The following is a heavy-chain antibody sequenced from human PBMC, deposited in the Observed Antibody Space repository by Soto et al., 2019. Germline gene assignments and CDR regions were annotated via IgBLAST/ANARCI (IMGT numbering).Heavy chain of an antibody. V-gene: IGHV1-69*01. Sequence: QVQLVQSGAEVKKPGSSVKVSCKASGGTFSSYAISWVRQAPGQGLEWMGGIIPISGTANYAQKFQGRVTITADESTSTAYMELSSLRSEDTAVYYCARSQGSSTSLEIYYYYYYGMDVWGQGTNVTVSS. D-gene: IGHD2-2*01. CDR3: ARSQGSSTSLEIYYYYYYGMDV. CDR1: GGTFSSYA. J-gene: IGHJ6*02. CDR2: IIPISGTA.